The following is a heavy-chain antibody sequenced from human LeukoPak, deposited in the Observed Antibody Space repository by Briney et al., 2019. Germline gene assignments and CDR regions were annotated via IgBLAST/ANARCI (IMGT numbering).Heavy chain of an antibody. V-gene: IGHV4-38-2*02. CDR3: ARANYYDSSGYSRGAFDI. Sequence: SETLSLTCTVSGYSISSGFYWGWIRQPPGKGLEWIGSMYHSGTTYYNASLKSRITISVDTSKKQFSLKLNSVTAADTAVYYCARANYYDSSGYSRGAFDIWGQGTMVTISS. D-gene: IGHD3-22*01. CDR1: GYSISSGFY. J-gene: IGHJ3*02. CDR2: MYHSGTT.